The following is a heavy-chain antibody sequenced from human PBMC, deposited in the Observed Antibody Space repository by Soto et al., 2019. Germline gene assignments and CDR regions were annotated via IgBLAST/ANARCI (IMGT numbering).Heavy chain of an antibody. V-gene: IGHV1-69*01. CDR1: GGTFNSYD. J-gene: IGHJ5*02. CDR2: IIPIVETP. D-gene: IGHD3-22*01. Sequence: QVQLVQSGAEVKKPGSSMKVSCKSSGGTFNSYDINWVRQAPGQGLEWMGGIIPIVETPKYAQKFQGRVTITAYESTNTVYMELSSLRSEDTAMYYCASLSLPNYYDNRGFFKDNWFDPWGQGTLVTVSS. CDR3: ASLSLPNYYDNRGFFKDNWFDP.